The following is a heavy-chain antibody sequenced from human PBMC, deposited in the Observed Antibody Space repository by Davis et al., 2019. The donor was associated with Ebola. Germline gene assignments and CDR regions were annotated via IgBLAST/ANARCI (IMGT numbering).Heavy chain of an antibody. D-gene: IGHD3-10*01. Sequence: GGSLRLSCAASGFIFSNYGMHWVRQAPGKGLEWVALMWYDGSRQYYADSVKGRFTVSRDNSRNILYLQMNSLRAEDTAVYYCARENGPGYFDYWGQGTLVTVSS. CDR3: ARENGPGYFDY. CDR1: GFIFSNYG. V-gene: IGHV3-33*01. CDR2: MWYDGSRQ. J-gene: IGHJ4*02.